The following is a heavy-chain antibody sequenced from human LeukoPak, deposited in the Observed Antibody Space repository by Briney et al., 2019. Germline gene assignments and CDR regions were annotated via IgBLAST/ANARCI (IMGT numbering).Heavy chain of an antibody. Sequence: GESLRISCKGSGYSFTSHRITWVRQMPGRGLEWMGRIDPSDSYSNYSPSFQGHVTISVDKSISTAYLQWSSLKASDTAMYYCARDLSRNCFDPWGQGTLVIVSS. CDR1: GYSFTSHR. D-gene: IGHD3-3*01. J-gene: IGHJ5*02. V-gene: IGHV5-10-1*01. CDR2: IDPSDSYS. CDR3: ARDLSRNCFDP.